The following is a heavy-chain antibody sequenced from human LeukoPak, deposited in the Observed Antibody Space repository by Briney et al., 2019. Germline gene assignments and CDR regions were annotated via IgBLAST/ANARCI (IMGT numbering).Heavy chain of an antibody. J-gene: IGHJ3*02. CDR3: ARDRGDIRGDAFDI. D-gene: IGHD3-9*01. V-gene: IGHV3-21*01. CDR2: ISSSSSYI. CDR1: GFTFSSYS. Sequence: GGSLRLSCAASGFTFSSYSMNWVRQAPGKGLEWVSSISSSSSYIYYADSVKGRFTISRDNAKNTLYLQMNSLRAEDTAVYYCARDRGDIRGDAFDIWGQGTMVTVSS.